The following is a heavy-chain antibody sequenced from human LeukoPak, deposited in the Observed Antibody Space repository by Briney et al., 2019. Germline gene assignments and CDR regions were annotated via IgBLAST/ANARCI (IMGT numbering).Heavy chain of an antibody. CDR2: ISGSGGST. Sequence: AGGSLRLSCAASGFTFSSYAMSWVRQAPGKGLEWVSAISGSGGSTYYADYVKGRFTISRDNSKNTLYLQMNSLRAEDTAVYYCAKEAGYYYDSSGYPYYFDYWGQGTLVTVSS. J-gene: IGHJ4*02. CDR1: GFTFSSYA. V-gene: IGHV3-23*01. D-gene: IGHD3-22*01. CDR3: AKEAGYYYDSSGYPYYFDY.